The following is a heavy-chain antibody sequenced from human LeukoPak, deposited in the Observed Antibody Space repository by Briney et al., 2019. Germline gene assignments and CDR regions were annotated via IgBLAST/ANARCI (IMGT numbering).Heavy chain of an antibody. CDR1: GGSVSSGSYY. Sequence: SETLSLTCTVSGGSVSSGSYYWSWIRQPPGKGLEWIGYIYYSGSTNYNPSLKSRVTISVDTSKNQFSLKLSSVTAADTAVYYCARGGSSGWPGIDYWGQGTLVTVSS. J-gene: IGHJ4*02. CDR3: ARGGSSGWPGIDY. V-gene: IGHV4-61*01. D-gene: IGHD6-19*01. CDR2: IYYSGST.